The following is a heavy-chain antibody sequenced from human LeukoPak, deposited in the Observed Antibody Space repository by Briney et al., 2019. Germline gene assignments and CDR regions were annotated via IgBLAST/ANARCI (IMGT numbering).Heavy chain of an antibody. Sequence: PSETLSLTCTVSGVSISSGGYYWSWIRQHPGKGLEWIGYIYYSGSTYYNPSLKSRVTISVDTSKNQFSLKLSSVTAADTAVYYCAARNYYDSSGYNFDYWGQGTLVTVSS. CDR1: GVSISSGGYY. J-gene: IGHJ4*02. CDR3: AARNYYDSSGYNFDY. D-gene: IGHD3-22*01. CDR2: IYYSGST. V-gene: IGHV4-31*03.